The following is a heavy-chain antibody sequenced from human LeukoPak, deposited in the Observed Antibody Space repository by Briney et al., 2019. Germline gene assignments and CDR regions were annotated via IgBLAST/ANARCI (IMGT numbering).Heavy chain of an antibody. D-gene: IGHD5-18*01. V-gene: IGHV3-74*01. Sequence: GGSLRLSCAASGFIFSNYWMNWVRQAPGKGLMWVARMNSDGSSRTYADSVKGRFTISRDNAKNTLYLQMNSLRAEDLAVYYCARESTAMGDYYFDYWGQGALVAVSS. CDR3: ARESTAMGDYYFDY. J-gene: IGHJ4*02. CDR2: MNSDGSSR. CDR1: GFIFSNYW.